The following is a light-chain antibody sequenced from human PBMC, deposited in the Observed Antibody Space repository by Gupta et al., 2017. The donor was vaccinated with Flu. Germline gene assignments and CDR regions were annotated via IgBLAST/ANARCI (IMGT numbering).Light chain of an antibody. Sequence: QSALTQPASVSGSPGPSITISCTGTSSDVGRSDSVSWYQQYPGKAPKLLIYDVSSRPSGVSSRFSGSKSGNTASLTISGLQAEDETDYFCSSYTSISTFYVFGTGTKVTVL. CDR2: DVS. J-gene: IGLJ1*01. CDR1: SSDVGRSDS. V-gene: IGLV2-14*01. CDR3: SSYTSISTFYV.